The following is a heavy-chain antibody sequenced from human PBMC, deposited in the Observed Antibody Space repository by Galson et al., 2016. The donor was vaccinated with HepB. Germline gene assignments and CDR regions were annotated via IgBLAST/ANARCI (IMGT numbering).Heavy chain of an antibody. D-gene: IGHD4-11*01. V-gene: IGHV3-48*02. CDR1: GFTFSTYG. Sequence: SLRLSCAASGFTFSTYGMSWVRQAPGKGLEWVSYVSSGGTTMFYADSVKGRFTISRDNAKNSVYLQMNSLRDEDTAVYYCARGPSRDEYSVAPVDFWGQGTLVTVSS. CDR3: ARGPSRDEYSVAPVDF. J-gene: IGHJ4*02. CDR2: VSSGGTTM.